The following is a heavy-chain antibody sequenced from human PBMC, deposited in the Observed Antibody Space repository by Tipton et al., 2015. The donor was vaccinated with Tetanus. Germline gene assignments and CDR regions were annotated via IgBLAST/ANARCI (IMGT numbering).Heavy chain of an antibody. CDR2: INHSGIT. V-gene: IGHV4-34*01. J-gene: IGHJ4*02. Sequence: TLSLTCAVYGGSFSDYYWSWIRQPPGKGLEWIGEINHSGITNYNPSLKSRVTISLDTSENQFSLKLTSVTAADTALYYCARVGDTAMAPVAYGGQGTLVTVSS. D-gene: IGHD5-18*01. CDR3: ARVGDTAMAPVAY. CDR1: GGSFSDYY.